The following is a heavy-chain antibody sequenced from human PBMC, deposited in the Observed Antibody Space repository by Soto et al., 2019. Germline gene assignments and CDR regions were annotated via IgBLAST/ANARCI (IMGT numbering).Heavy chain of an antibody. CDR2: IYHSGST. Sequence: SETLSLTCAVSGGSISRGGYSWSWIRQPPGKGLEGIGYIYHSGSTYYNPSLKSRVTISVARSKNQLSLKLCSVTAADTAVYYCARVGYSGSYYLTNAFDIWGQGTMVTVSS. D-gene: IGHD1-26*01. V-gene: IGHV4-30-2*01. CDR3: ARVGYSGSYYLTNAFDI. J-gene: IGHJ3*02. CDR1: GGSISRGGYS.